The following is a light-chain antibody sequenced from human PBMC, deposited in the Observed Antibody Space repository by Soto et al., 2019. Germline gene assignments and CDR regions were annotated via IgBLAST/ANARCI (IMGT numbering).Light chain of an antibody. V-gene: IGKV1-5*03. J-gene: IGKJ4*01. CDR2: KAS. CDR3: QHYNSYPLT. CDR1: QSVSSW. Sequence: DIQMTQSPSTLSASVGDRVTITCRASQSVSSWLAWYQQKPGKAPSLLIYKASNLESGVPSRFSASGSGTEFTLTISSLQPDDFATYYCQHYNSYPLTFGGGTKVEIK.